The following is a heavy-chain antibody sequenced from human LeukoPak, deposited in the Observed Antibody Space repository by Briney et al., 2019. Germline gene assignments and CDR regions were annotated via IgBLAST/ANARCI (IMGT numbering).Heavy chain of an antibody. Sequence: APVKASSKVSGDITPELAIHGVRQAPGKGLGWRGGFDPEDGETTYAQKFQGRVSMTEDTSTDTAYMEVSSLESDDTAVYYCVAARIDWGRNWFDPWGQGTLLIVSS. CDR3: VAARIDWGRNWFDP. J-gene: IGHJ5*02. V-gene: IGHV1-24*01. CDR2: FDPEDGET. CDR1: GDITPELA. D-gene: IGHD3-9*01.